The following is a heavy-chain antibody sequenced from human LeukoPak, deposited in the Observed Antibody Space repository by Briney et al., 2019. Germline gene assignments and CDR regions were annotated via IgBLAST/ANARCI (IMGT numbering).Heavy chain of an antibody. CDR3: AKDLREWYYDPNGNYFSYGMDV. V-gene: IGHV3-11*01. CDR2: IGASGSTR. CDR1: GFTFRKHY. J-gene: IGHJ6*02. Sequence: GGSLRLSCAASGFTFRKHYMSWIRQAPGRGPEWVAYIGASGSTRYYRDSVNGRFTVSRDNAKNSLHLQMNSLRPEDTAVYYCAKDLREWYYDPNGNYFSYGMDVWGQGTTVAVSS. D-gene: IGHD3-22*01.